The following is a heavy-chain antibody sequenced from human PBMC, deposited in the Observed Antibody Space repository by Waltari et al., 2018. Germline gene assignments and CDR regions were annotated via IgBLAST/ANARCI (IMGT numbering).Heavy chain of an antibody. CDR3: ARGVLAYYYMDV. Sequence: EVQLVESGGGLVNPGWSLRLSCAASGFTFGSYSLTWVRQAPGKGMEWVSSISSSSSYIYNADSVKGRFTISRDNAKNSLYLQMNSLRAEDTAVYYCARGVLAYYYMDVWGKGTTVTVSS. CDR1: GFTFGSYS. CDR2: ISSSSSYI. J-gene: IGHJ6*03. V-gene: IGHV3-21*01. D-gene: IGHD6-13*01.